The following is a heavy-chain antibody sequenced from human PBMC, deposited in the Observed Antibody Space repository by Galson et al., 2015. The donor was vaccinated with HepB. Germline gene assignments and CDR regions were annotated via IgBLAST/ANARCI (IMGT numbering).Heavy chain of an antibody. CDR3: ARLPGDCTNGVCDLDYGMDV. CDR2: ISAYNGNT. J-gene: IGHJ6*02. Sequence: SVKVSCKASGYTFTSYGISWVRQAPGQGLEWMGWISAYNGNTNYAQKLQGRVTMTTDTSTSTAYMELSSLRSEDTAVYYCARLPGDCTNGVCDLDYGMDVWGQGTTVTVSS. D-gene: IGHD2-8*01. CDR1: GYTFTSYG. V-gene: IGHV1-18*01.